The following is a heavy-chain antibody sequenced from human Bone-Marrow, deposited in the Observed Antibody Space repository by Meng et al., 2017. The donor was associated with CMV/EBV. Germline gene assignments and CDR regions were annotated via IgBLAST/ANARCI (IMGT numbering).Heavy chain of an antibody. CDR1: GFTFSSYG. J-gene: IGHJ4*02. V-gene: IGHV3-30*02. CDR3: AKVGSRTIAAAAIDY. Sequence: GESLSLSCAASGFTFSSYGMHWVRQAPGKGLEWVAFIRYVGSNKYYADSVKGRFTIPRDNSKNTLYLQMNSLRAEDTAVYYCAKVGSRTIAAAAIDYWGQGTLVTVSS. CDR2: IRYVGSNK. D-gene: IGHD6-13*01.